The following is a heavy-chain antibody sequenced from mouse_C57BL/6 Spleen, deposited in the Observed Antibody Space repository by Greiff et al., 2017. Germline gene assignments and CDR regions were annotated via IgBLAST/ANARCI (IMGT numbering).Heavy chain of an antibody. J-gene: IGHJ4*01. CDR2: IHPNSGST. CDR3: ARELDYYGSSCAMDY. D-gene: IGHD1-1*01. CDR1: GYTFTSYW. V-gene: IGHV1-64*01. Sequence: QVQLKQPGAELVKPGASVKLSCKASGYTFTSYWMHWVKQRPGQGLEWIGMIHPNSGSTNYNEKFKSKATLAVDKSSSTAYMQLSSLTSEDSAVYYCARELDYYGSSCAMDYWGQGTSVTVSS.